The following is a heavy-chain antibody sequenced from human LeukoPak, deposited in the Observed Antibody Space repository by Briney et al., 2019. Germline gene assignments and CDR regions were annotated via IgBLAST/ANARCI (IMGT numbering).Heavy chain of an antibody. V-gene: IGHV4-34*01. J-gene: IGHJ6*02. CDR3: ARCERITTFGVVIAYYYYGMDV. CDR2: INHSGST. D-gene: IGHD3-3*01. CDR1: GGSFSGYY. Sequence: PSETLSLTCAVYGGSFSGYYWSWIRQPPGKGLEWIGEINHSGSTNYNPSLKSRVTISVDTSKNQFSLKLSSVTAADTAVYYCARCERITTFGVVIAYYYYGMDVWGQGTTVTVSS.